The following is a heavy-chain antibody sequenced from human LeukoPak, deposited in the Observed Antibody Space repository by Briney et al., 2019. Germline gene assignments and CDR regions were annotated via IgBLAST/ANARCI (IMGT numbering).Heavy chain of an antibody. Sequence: PGGSLRLSCAASGFTFSSYWMSWVRQAPGKGLEWLSYINGRGTYIDYAESLKGRITISRDNAQNSLYLQMNSLRVEDTAVYYCARSGREATEIDYWGQGTLVTVSS. D-gene: IGHD1-1*01. CDR1: GFTFSSYW. CDR3: ARSGREATEIDY. V-gene: IGHV3-21*06. CDR2: INGRGTYI. J-gene: IGHJ4*02.